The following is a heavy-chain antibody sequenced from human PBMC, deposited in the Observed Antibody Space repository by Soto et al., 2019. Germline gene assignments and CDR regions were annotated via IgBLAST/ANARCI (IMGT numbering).Heavy chain of an antibody. D-gene: IGHD1-26*01. CDR3: ARGSQWELPQGYYFDY. V-gene: IGHV1-69*13. J-gene: IGHJ4*02. CDR2: IIPIFGTA. CDR1: GGTLSSYA. Sequence: SVKVSCKASGGTLSSYAISWVRQAPGQGLEWMGGIIPIFGTANYAQKFQGRVTITADESTSTAYMELSSLRSEDTAVYYCARGSQWELPQGYYFDYWGQGTLVTVSS.